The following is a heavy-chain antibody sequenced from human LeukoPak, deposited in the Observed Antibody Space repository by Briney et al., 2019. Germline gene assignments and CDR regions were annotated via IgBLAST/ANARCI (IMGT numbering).Heavy chain of an antibody. Sequence: GGSLRLSCAASGFTFSCYAMSWVRQAPGKGLEWVSAISGSGRSTYYADSVKGRFTISRDNSKNTLYLQMNSLRAEDTAVYYCAKDLGEGSHYYYFDYWGQGTLVTVSS. CDR3: AKDLGEGSHYYYFDY. D-gene: IGHD3-16*01. J-gene: IGHJ4*02. CDR2: ISGSGRST. CDR1: GFTFSCYA. V-gene: IGHV3-23*01.